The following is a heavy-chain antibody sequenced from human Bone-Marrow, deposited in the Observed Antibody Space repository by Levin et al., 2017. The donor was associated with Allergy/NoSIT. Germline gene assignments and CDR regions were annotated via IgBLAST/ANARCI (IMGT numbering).Heavy chain of an antibody. CDR1: GAYVTSSDHY. D-gene: IGHD3-9*01. J-gene: IGHJ3*01. Sequence: SETLSLTCNVSGAYVTSSDHYWGWIRQSPGKDFEWIGTLYYSGTTYYNPSLKSRVTISQNTSKNQFSLRLSSVTAADTAPYLCASGNYNVLTGYFRAAPFDVWGQGTLVTVSS. CDR3: ASGNYNVLTGYFRAAPFDV. V-gene: IGHV4-39*01. CDR2: LYYSGTT.